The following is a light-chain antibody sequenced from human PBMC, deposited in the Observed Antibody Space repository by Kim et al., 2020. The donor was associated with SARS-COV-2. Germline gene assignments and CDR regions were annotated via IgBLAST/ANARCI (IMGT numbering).Light chain of an antibody. Sequence: VALGQPVRITCQGDSLRSYYSTWYQQEPGQAPILVIYGKNNRPSGIPDRFSGSSSGNTASLTITGTQAGDEADYYCNSRDSNDNVVFGGGTQLTVL. CDR2: GKN. J-gene: IGLJ2*01. CDR1: SLRSYY. CDR3: NSRDSNDNVV. V-gene: IGLV3-19*01.